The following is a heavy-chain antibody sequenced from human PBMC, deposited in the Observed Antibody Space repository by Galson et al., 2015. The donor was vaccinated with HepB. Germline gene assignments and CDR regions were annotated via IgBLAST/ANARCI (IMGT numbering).Heavy chain of an antibody. J-gene: IGHJ4*02. CDR3: ARNRGYETFDY. Sequence: SLRLSCVASGFMFSGHWMNWVRQAPGKGLEWVANIKEDDSIKYHVDSVTGRFTISRDNARNLLYLQMNGLRAEDTAVYFCARNRGYETFDYWGQGALVTVSS. CDR1: GFMFSGHW. CDR2: IKEDDSIK. D-gene: IGHD5-12*01. V-gene: IGHV3-7*03.